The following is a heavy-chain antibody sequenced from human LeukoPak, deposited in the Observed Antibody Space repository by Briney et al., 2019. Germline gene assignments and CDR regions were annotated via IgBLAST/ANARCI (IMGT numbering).Heavy chain of an antibody. Sequence: PSQTLSLTCTVSGGSISSGGYYWSCIRQPPGKGLEWIGYIYHSGSTYYNPSLKSRVTISVDRSKNQFSLKLSSVTAADTAVYYCARAPGGYCSSTSCNDYWGQGTLVTVSS. CDR3: ARAPGGYCSSTSCNDY. D-gene: IGHD2-2*01. CDR1: GGSISSGGYY. CDR2: IYHSGST. J-gene: IGHJ4*02. V-gene: IGHV4-30-2*01.